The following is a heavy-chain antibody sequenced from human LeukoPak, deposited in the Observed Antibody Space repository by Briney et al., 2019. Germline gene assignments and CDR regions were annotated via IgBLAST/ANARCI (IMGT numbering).Heavy chain of an antibody. Sequence: SETLSLTCAVYGGSFSGYYWSWIRQPPGKGLEWIGEINHSGSTNYNPSLKSRVTISVDTSKNQFSLKLSSVTAADTAVYYCARVGYYDSSGYYLGYYYYYGMDVWGQGTTVTVSS. J-gene: IGHJ6*02. CDR1: GGSFSGYY. CDR2: INHSGST. D-gene: IGHD3-22*01. V-gene: IGHV4-34*01. CDR3: ARVGYYDSSGYYLGYYYYYGMDV.